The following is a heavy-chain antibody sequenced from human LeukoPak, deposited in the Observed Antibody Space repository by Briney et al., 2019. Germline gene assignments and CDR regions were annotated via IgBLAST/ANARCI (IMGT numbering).Heavy chain of an antibody. Sequence: GGSLRLSCAASGFTLSSYAMHWVRQAPGKGLEWGAIISYDGSNEHYADSVKGRFTISRDNSKNTLYLQMNSLRAEDTAIYYCTRGRGSYSLDYWGRGTQVTVSS. CDR1: GFTLSSYA. D-gene: IGHD1-26*01. V-gene: IGHV3-30*01. CDR3: TRGRGSYSLDY. CDR2: ISYDGSNE. J-gene: IGHJ4*02.